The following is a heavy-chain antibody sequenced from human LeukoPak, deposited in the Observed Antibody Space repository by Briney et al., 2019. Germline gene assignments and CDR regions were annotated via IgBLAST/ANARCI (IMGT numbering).Heavy chain of an antibody. CDR2: IRSEANTYAT. D-gene: IGHD2-15*01. J-gene: IGHJ6*02. CDR1: GFTVSGSA. Sequence: GSLKLSCAASGFTVSGSAMHWVRQASGKGLEWVGRIRSEANTYATAYAASVKGRFTISRDDSKSTAYLQMNSLETEDSAVYYCTRLRGSGESYYYYGMDVWGQGTTVTVSS. CDR3: TRLRGSGESYYYYGMDV. V-gene: IGHV3-73*01.